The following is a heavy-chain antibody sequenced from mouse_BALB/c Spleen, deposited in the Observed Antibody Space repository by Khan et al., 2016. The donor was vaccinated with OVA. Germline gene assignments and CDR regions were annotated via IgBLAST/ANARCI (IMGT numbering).Heavy chain of an antibody. CDR1: GYSITSDYA. CDR2: ISSTGST. Sequence: EVQLQESGPGLVKPSQSLSLTCTVTGYSITSDYAWNWIRQFPGNKLEWMGYISSTGSTSYNPSLKSRISFTRDTSKNQFFLQLKSVTTADTATYYCARYLYYSYEYALDCWGQGTSVTVSS. V-gene: IGHV3-2*02. CDR3: ARYLYYSYEYALDC. J-gene: IGHJ4*01. D-gene: IGHD2-14*01.